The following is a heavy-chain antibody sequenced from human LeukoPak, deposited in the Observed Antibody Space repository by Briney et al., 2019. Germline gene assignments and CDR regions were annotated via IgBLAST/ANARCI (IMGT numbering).Heavy chain of an antibody. D-gene: IGHD1-26*01. J-gene: IGHJ3*02. CDR3: ARGKWDLESGEAFDI. Sequence: SETLSLTCTVSGGSISSGSYHWSWIRQPPGKGLEYIGYIYYSGSTNYNPSLKSRVTISLDTSKNQFSPKLSSVTAADTAVYYCARGKWDLESGEAFDIWGQGTMVTVSS. CDR1: GGSISSGSYH. CDR2: IYYSGST. V-gene: IGHV4-61*01.